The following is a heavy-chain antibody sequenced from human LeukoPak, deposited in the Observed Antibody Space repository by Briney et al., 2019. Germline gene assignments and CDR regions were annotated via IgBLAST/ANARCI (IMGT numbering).Heavy chain of an antibody. D-gene: IGHD3-3*01. J-gene: IGHJ6*03. V-gene: IGHV3-7*01. CDR1: GFTFSSYW. CDR3: ARDQPRQGFWSGYYYMDV. Sequence: RTGGSLRLSCAASGFTFSSYWMSWVRQAPGKGLEWVANIKQDGSEKYYVDSVKGRFTISRDNAKNSLYLQMNSLRAEDTAVYYCARDQPRQGFWSGYYYMDVWGKGTTLTVSS. CDR2: IKQDGSEK.